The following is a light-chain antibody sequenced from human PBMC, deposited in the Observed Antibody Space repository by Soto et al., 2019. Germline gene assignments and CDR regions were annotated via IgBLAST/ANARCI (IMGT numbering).Light chain of an antibody. Sequence: QSVLTQPPSVSGAPGQKVTISCTGSSSNLGAGYDVHWYQQYPGRAPKLLIYADVKRPSGVPDRISGSKSGTSASLAITGLQADDEDDDYCQSYDISLSAWVFGGGTKLTVL. V-gene: IGLV1-40*01. J-gene: IGLJ3*02. CDR1: SSNLGAGYD. CDR3: QSYDISLSAWV. CDR2: ADV.